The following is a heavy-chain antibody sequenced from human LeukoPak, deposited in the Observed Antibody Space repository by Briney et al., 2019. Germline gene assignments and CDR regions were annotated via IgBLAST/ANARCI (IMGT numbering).Heavy chain of an antibody. CDR2: IYSDGST. J-gene: IGHJ6*02. V-gene: IGHV3-53*01. Sequence: GGSLRLSCAASGFTVSNNYMSWARQAPGKGLEWVSVIYSDGSTYYADSVKGRFTISRDNSKNTLYLQMNSLRAEDTAVYYCARGGGSGWYAVMDVWGQGTTVTVS. CDR1: GFTVSNNY. CDR3: ARGGGSGWYAVMDV. D-gene: IGHD6-19*01.